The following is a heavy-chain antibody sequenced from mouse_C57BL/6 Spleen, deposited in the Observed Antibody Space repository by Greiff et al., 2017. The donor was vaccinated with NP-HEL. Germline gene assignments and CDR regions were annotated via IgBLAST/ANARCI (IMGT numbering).Heavy chain of an antibody. CDR1: GYTFTSYW. D-gene: IGHD2-5*01. J-gene: IGHJ3*01. CDR2: IYPGSGST. V-gene: IGHV1-55*01. Sequence: QVQLKQPGAELVKPGASVKMSCKASGYTFTSYWITWVKQRPGQGLEWIGDIYPGSGSTNYNEKFKSKATLTVDTSSSTAYMQLSSLTSEDSAVYYCARGDYSNSWFAYWGQGTLVTVAA. CDR3: ARGDYSNSWFAY.